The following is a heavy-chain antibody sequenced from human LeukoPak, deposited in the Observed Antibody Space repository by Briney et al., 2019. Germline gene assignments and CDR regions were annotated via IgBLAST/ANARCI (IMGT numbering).Heavy chain of an antibody. Sequence: PGGSLRLSCAASGFTFDRYAMSWVRQAPGKGLEWVSTISGRSRGTWYADSVKGRFTISRGNSRNTLYLQMNSLGAEDAALYYCAKNVGGCSGGNCYSGFDYWGQGTLVTVSS. CDR3: AKNVGGCSGGNCYSGFDY. CDR2: ISGRSRGT. CDR1: GFTFDRYA. D-gene: IGHD2-15*01. V-gene: IGHV3-23*01. J-gene: IGHJ4*02.